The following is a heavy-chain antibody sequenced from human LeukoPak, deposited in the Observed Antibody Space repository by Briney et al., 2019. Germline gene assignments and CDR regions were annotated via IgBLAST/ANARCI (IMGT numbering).Heavy chain of an antibody. D-gene: IGHD3-10*01. CDR3: AKESGYYGSGSYYSAGFFDY. V-gene: IGHV3-23*01. CDR1: GFTFSSYA. J-gene: IGHJ4*02. Sequence: GGSLRLSCAAPGFTFSSYAMSWVRQAPGKGLERVSAISGSGGSTYYADSVKGRFTISRDNSKNTLYLQMNSLRAEDTAVYYGAKESGYYGSGSYYSAGFFDYWGQGTLVTVSS. CDR2: ISGSGGST.